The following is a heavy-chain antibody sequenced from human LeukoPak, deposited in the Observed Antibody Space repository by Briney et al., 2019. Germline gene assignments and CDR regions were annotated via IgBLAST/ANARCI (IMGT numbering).Heavy chain of an antibody. J-gene: IGHJ6*03. V-gene: IGHV3-30*02. CDR2: IRYDGSNK. CDR1: GFTFSSYG. Sequence: GGSLRLSCAASGFTFSSYGMHWVRQAPGTGLEWVAFIRYDGSNKYYADSVKGRFTISRDNSKNTLYLQMNSLRAEDTAVYYCAKDGVRGGFVGYYYYYYYMDVWGKGTTVTVSS. D-gene: IGHD3-10*01. CDR3: AKDGVRGGFVGYYYYYYYMDV.